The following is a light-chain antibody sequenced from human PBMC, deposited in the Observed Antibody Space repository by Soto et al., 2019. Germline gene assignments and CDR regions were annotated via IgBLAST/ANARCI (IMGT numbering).Light chain of an antibody. Sequence: EIVLTQSPATLSLSPGERATLSCRASQSVSKYLAWYQQKPGQAPRLLIYDAAVRATGIPARFSGSGSGTDFTLTISSLEPEDFAIYYCQQRSNWLTFSGGTKVEIK. CDR3: QQRSNWLT. J-gene: IGKJ4*01. CDR1: QSVSKY. V-gene: IGKV3-11*01. CDR2: DAA.